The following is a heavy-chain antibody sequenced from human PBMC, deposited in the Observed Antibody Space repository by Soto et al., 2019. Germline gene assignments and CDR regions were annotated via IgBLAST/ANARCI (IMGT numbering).Heavy chain of an antibody. CDR3: AKDWEYYYGSRSHPQASHY. J-gene: IGHJ4*02. CDR1: GFTFSSYA. Sequence: PGGSLRLSCAASGFTFSSYAMSWVRQAPGKGLEWVSAISGSGGSTYYADSVKGRFTISRDNSKNTLYLQMNSLRAEDTAVYYCAKDWEYYYGSRSHPQASHYRGQAPLLTVSS. CDR2: ISGSGGST. V-gene: IGHV3-23*01. D-gene: IGHD3-10*01.